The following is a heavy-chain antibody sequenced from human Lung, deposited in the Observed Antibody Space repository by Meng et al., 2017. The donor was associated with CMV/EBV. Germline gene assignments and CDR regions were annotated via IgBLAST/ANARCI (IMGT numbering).Heavy chain of an antibody. V-gene: IGHV4-4*02. D-gene: IGHD6-19*01. Sequence: QGRRQEAGLGLVKPSGTRSLTCGALGGSFSSSNWWSWVRQPPGKGLEWIGEIYHSGSTNYNPSLKSRVTISVDKSKNQFSLKLSSVTAADTAVYYCASFPPPGKQWLVTDYWGQGTLVTVSS. J-gene: IGHJ4*02. CDR1: GGSFSSSNW. CDR2: IYHSGST. CDR3: ASFPPPGKQWLVTDY.